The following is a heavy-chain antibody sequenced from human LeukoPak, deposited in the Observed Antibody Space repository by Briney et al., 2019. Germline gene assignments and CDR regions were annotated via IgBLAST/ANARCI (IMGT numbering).Heavy chain of an antibody. V-gene: IGHV1-3*01. CDR3: AISPRGWFGELFPSFHYGMDV. CDR2: INAGNGNT. D-gene: IGHD3-10*01. J-gene: IGHJ6*04. CDR1: GYTFTSYA. Sequence: ASVKVSCKASGYTFTSYAMHWVRQAPGQRLEWMGWINAGNGNTKYSQKFQGRVTITRDTSASTAYMGLSSLRSEDTAVYYCAISPRGWFGELFPSFHYGMDVWGKGITVTVSS.